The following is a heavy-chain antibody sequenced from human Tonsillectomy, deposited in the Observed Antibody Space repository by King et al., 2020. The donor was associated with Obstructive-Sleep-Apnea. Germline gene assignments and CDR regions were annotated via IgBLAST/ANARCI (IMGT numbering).Heavy chain of an antibody. CDR1: GGTFSSYS. Sequence: QLVQSGAEVKKPGSSVKVSCKASGGTFSSYSISWVRQAPGQVLEWMGGISPIFGTANYAQKFQGRVKITADESTSTAYMELSSLGSEDTAVYYCARGGASIAARPDWFDPWGQGTLVTVSS. D-gene: IGHD6-6*01. CDR2: ISPIFGTA. V-gene: IGHV1-69*12. J-gene: IGHJ5*02. CDR3: ARGGASIAARPDWFDP.